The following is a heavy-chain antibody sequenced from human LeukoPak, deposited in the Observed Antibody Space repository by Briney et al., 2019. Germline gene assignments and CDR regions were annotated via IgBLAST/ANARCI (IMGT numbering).Heavy chain of an antibody. Sequence: KPGGSLRLSCAASGFTFSSYSMNWVRQAPGKGLEWFSSIRSSSSYIYYADSVKGRFTISRDNAKNSLYLQMNSLRAEDTAVYYCARRGSYSSGYYAYYFDYWGQGTLVTVSS. CDR1: GFTFSSYS. D-gene: IGHD6-19*01. CDR3: ARRGSYSSGYYAYYFDY. CDR2: IRSSSSYI. V-gene: IGHV3-21*01. J-gene: IGHJ4*02.